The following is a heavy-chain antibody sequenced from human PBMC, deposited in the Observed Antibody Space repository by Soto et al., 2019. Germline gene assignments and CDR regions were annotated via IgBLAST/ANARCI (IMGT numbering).Heavy chain of an antibody. V-gene: IGHV1-8*01. D-gene: IGHD6-13*01. CDR3: ARGYGSSWYNY. Sequence: GSAVKVSRNASGYTFTSYDINWVRQATGQGLEWMGWMNPNSGNRGYAQKFQGRVTMTRNTSISTAYMELSSLRSEDPAMYYCARGYGSSWYNYWGQGTLVTDSS. CDR1: GYTFTSYD. CDR2: MNPNSGNR. J-gene: IGHJ4*02.